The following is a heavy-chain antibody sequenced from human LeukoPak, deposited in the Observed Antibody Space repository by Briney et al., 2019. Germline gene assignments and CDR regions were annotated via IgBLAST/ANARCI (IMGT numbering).Heavy chain of an antibody. D-gene: IGHD6-19*01. CDR1: GGSISSYY. CDR2: IYYSGST. Sequence: SETLSLTCTVSGGSISSYYWSWIRQPPGKGLEWIGYIYYSGSTNYNPSLKSRVTISVDKSKNQFSLKLSSVTAADTAVYYCARSTLAVAGTLSLNYWGQGTLVTVSS. V-gene: IGHV4-59*12. J-gene: IGHJ4*02. CDR3: ARSTLAVAGTLSLNY.